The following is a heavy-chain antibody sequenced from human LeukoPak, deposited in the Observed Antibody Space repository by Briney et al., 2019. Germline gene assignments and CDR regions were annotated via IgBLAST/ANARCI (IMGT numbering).Heavy chain of an antibody. Sequence: SETLSLTCTVSGGSISSYYWSWIRQPAGKGLEWIGRIYISGSTNYNPSLKSRVTISVDTSKNQFSLKLSSVTAADTAVYYCARDTRGYSYGAYYYYYMDVWGKGTTVTISS. CDR3: ARDTRGYSYGAYYYYYMDV. J-gene: IGHJ6*03. D-gene: IGHD5-18*01. V-gene: IGHV4-4*07. CDR1: GGSISSYY. CDR2: IYISGST.